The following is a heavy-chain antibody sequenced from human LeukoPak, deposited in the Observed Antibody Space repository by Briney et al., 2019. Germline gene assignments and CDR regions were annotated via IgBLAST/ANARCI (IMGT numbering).Heavy chain of an antibody. CDR3: ARVEASGYDSGAFDY. Sequence: PGGSLRLSSAASGFTFNRYWMSWVSQAPGKEVQWVANIKQDGSAKYYVDSVKGRFTISRDNAKNSLYLQMNSLRAEDTAVYYCARVEASGYDSGAFDYWGQGTLVTVSS. CDR2: IKQDGSAK. J-gene: IGHJ4*02. D-gene: IGHD5-12*01. V-gene: IGHV3-7*01. CDR1: GFTFNRYW.